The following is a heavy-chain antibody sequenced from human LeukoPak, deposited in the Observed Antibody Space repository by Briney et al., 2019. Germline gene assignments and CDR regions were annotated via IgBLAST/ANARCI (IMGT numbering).Heavy chain of an antibody. CDR2: ISSGSSAI. CDR1: GFTFTTYS. CDR3: ARDAVLRNIAAAGYFDY. V-gene: IGHV3-21*04. J-gene: IGHJ4*02. Sequence: PGGSLRLSCEASGFTFTTYSMTWVRQAPGKGLEWVSIISSGSSAIFSADALKGRFTISRDDAKNLLYLDMNSLRAEDTALYYCARDAVLRNIAAAGYFDYWGRGTLVTVSS. D-gene: IGHD6-13*01.